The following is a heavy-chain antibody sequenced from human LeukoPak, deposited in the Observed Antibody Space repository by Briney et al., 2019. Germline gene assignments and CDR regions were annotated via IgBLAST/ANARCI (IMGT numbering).Heavy chain of an antibody. CDR2: ISYDGSNK. D-gene: IGHD6-19*01. V-gene: IGHV3-30*04. Sequence: GGSLRLSCAASGFTFSSYAMHWVRQAPGKGLEWVAVISYDGSNKYYADSVKGRFTISRDNSKNTLYLQMNSLRAEDTAVYYCARMGSGYSSGWYFDYWGQGTLVTVSS. CDR1: GFTFSSYA. J-gene: IGHJ4*02. CDR3: ARMGSGYSSGWYFDY.